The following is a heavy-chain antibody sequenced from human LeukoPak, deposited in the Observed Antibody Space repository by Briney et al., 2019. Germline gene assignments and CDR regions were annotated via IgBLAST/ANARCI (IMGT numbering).Heavy chain of an antibody. V-gene: IGHV1-18*01. CDR1: GYTFTSYG. CDR2: ISAYNGNT. J-gene: IGHJ6*03. CDR3: VRQYFYNYYMDV. Sequence: GASVKVSCKASGYTFTSYGISWVRQAPGQGLEWMGWISAYNGNTNYAQKFQGRVTMTRDTSISTAYMELSRLRSDDTAIYYCVRQYFYNYYMDVWGKGTTVTVSS.